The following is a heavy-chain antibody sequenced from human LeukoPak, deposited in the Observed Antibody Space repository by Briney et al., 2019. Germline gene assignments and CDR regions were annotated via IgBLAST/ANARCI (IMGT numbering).Heavy chain of an antibody. J-gene: IGHJ4*02. Sequence: PGGSLRLSCAVSGFTVSSIYMSWVRQAPGKGLEWVARLVYDERIDYANSVKGRFSISRDNSKNTLFLDMSDLRVEDTAVYYCARDLSAAFDSWGQGVLVTVSS. CDR2: LVYDERI. V-gene: IGHV3-53*01. D-gene: IGHD6-25*01. CDR1: GFTVSSIY. CDR3: ARDLSAAFDS.